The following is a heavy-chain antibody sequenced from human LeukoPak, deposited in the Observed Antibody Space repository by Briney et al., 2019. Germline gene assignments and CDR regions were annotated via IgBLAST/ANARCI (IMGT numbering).Heavy chain of an antibody. CDR3: ATVCGSGSYVQYNWFVP. Sequence: SETLSLTCTVSGGSISSSSYYWGLIRQPPGKGLEWIGGIYYSGSTYYNPSLKSRVTISVDTSKNQFSLKLSSVTAADTAVYYCATVCGSGSYVQYNWFVPSGQESLVTVSS. J-gene: IGHJ5*02. CDR2: IYYSGST. V-gene: IGHV4-39*01. CDR1: GGSISSSSYY. D-gene: IGHD3-10*01.